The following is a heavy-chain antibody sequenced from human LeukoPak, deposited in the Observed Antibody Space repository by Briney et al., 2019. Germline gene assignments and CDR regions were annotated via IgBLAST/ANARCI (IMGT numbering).Heavy chain of an antibody. CDR2: INPSGGST. CDR3: ARVRGSSWPAYY. V-gene: IGHV1-46*01. D-gene: IGHD6-13*01. J-gene: IGHJ4*02. CDR1: GYTFTSYY. Sequence: ASVKVSCKASGYTFTSYYMHWVRQAPGQGLEWMGIINPSGGSTSYAQTFQGRVTMTRDTSTSTVYMELISLRSEDTAVYYCARVRGSSWPAYYWGQGTQVTVSS.